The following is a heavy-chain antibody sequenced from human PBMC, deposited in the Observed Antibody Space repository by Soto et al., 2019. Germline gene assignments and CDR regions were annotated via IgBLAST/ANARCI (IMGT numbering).Heavy chain of an antibody. CDR3: AKDRSSVPKYSGTLDD. J-gene: IGHJ4*02. CDR1: GFTFISYG. Sequence: GWSLRLSCASSGFTFISYGMHWVRQAPGKGLEWVAVISYDGSNKYYADSVKGRFTISRDNSKNTLYLQMNSLRAEDTAVYYCAKDRSSVPKYSGTLDDWGQGTLVTVSS. CDR2: ISYDGSNK. D-gene: IGHD6-13*01. V-gene: IGHV3-30*18.